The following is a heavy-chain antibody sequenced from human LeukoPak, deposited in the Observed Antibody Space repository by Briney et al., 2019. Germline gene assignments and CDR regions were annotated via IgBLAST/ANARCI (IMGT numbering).Heavy chain of an antibody. CDR2: ISWNSGSI. Sequence: GGSLRLSCAASGFTFDDYAMHWVRQAPGKGLEWVSGISWNSGSIGYADSVKGRFTISRDNAKNSLYLQMNSLRAEETALYYCAKVSDYYDSSGYFDYWGQGTLVTVSS. D-gene: IGHD3-22*01. CDR1: GFTFDDYA. CDR3: AKVSDYYDSSGYFDY. J-gene: IGHJ4*02. V-gene: IGHV3-9*01.